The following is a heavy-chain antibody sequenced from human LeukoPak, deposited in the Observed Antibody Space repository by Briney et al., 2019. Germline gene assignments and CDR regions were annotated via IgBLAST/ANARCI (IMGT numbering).Heavy chain of an antibody. CDR3: AREARTSPVDAFDI. CDR1: GGSISSYY. CDR2: IYSSGST. Sequence: SETLSLTCTVSGGSISSYYWSWIRQPAGKGLEWIGRIYSSGSTNYNSSLKSRVIMSVDKSKNQFSLKLRSVTAADTAVYYCAREARTSPVDAFDIWGQGTMVTVSS. D-gene: IGHD6-6*01. V-gene: IGHV4-4*07. J-gene: IGHJ3*02.